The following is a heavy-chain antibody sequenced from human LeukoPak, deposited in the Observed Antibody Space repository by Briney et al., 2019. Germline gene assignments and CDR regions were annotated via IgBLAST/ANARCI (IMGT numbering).Heavy chain of an antibody. CDR1: GYTFPSYF. V-gene: IGHV1-46*01. D-gene: IGHD6-6*01. J-gene: IGHJ4*02. CDR2: INPTGGST. Sequence: GSVKVSCKASGYTFPSYFMHWVRQAPGQGLEWMGIINPTGGSTTYAQKFQGRATMTRDTSTSTVYMELSSLRSDDTAVYYCARTAARRFDYWGQGTLVTVSS. CDR3: ARTAARRFDY.